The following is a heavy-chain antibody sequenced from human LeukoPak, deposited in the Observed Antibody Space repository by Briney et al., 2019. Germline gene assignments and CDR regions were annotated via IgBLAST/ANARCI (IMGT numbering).Heavy chain of an antibody. CDR2: ISYDGSNK. D-gene: IGHD1-1*01. V-gene: IGHV3-30-3*01. CDR3: ASPLFPVQLEQTPFDY. CDR1: GFTFSSYA. Sequence: GGSLRLSCAASGFTFSSYAMHWVRQAPGKGLEWVAVISYDGSNKYYADSVKGRLTISRDNSKNTLYLQMNSLRAEDTAVYYCASPLFPVQLEQTPFDYWGQGTLVTVSS. J-gene: IGHJ4*02.